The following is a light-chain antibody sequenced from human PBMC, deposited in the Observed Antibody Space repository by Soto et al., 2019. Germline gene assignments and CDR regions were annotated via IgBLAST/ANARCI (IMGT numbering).Light chain of an antibody. CDR3: QQHGSSLGIT. CDR2: GAS. J-gene: IGKJ5*01. CDR1: QSVSSSY. Sequence: SPGTLSLSPGERATLSFRASQSVSSSYLAWYQQKPGQAPRLLIYGASSRATGIPDRFSGSGSGTDFTLTISRLEPEDFAVYYCQQHGSSLGITLGQGTRL. V-gene: IGKV3-20*01.